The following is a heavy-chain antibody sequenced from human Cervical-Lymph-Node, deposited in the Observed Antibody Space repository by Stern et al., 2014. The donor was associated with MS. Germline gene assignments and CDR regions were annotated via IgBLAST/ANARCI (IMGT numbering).Heavy chain of an antibody. Sequence: QVQLVQSGGGVVQPGRSLRLSCAASGFTLSLYAMHWVRQAPGKGLEWVAGISYDGSKEHYADSVKGRFTIPRDNSKNSLFLQMDSLRLEDTAVYYCARDTAALIDYWGQGTLVTVSA. D-gene: IGHD6-13*01. V-gene: IGHV3-30*01. CDR2: ISYDGSKE. CDR3: ARDTAALIDY. CDR1: GFTLSLYA. J-gene: IGHJ4*02.